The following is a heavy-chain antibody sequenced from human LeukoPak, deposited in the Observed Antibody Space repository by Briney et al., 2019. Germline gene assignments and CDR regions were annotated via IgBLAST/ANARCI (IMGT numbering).Heavy chain of an antibody. Sequence: GGSLRLSWAASGFIVSGNYMSWVRQAPGKGLEWVSVIRSGGTTSYADSVKGRFTISRDNPKNTLYLQMNSLRAEDTAVYYCARGYNYWGQGTLVTVSS. V-gene: IGHV3-53*01. CDR3: ARGYNY. CDR2: IRSGGTT. CDR1: GFIVSGNY. D-gene: IGHD1-14*01. J-gene: IGHJ4*02.